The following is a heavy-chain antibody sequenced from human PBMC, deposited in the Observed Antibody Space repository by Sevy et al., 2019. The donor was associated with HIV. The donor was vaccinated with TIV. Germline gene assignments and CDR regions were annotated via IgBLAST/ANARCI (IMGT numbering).Heavy chain of an antibody. V-gene: IGHV3-23*01. CDR2: TGGRGGAT. CDR3: AKDVVAVVGDAFDV. CDR1: GFPFSSYA. J-gene: IGHJ3*01. Sequence: GGSLRLSCAASGFPFSSYAMNWVRQGPGKGLEWVSATGGRGGATSYADSVKGRFTISRDNSKNTLYLQMDSLRAEDTAVYYCAKDVVAVVGDAFDVWGQGTMVTVSS. D-gene: IGHD2-15*01.